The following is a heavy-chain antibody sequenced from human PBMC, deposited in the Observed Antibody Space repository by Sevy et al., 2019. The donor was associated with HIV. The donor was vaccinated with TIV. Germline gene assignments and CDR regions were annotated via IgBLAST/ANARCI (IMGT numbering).Heavy chain of an antibody. CDR2: IYYSGST. J-gene: IGHJ5*02. Sequence: ETLSFTCTVSGGSISSSSYYWGWIRQPPGKGLEWIGSIYYSGSTYYNPSLKSRVTISVDTSKNQFSLKLSSVTAADTAVYYCAADYYDRGGFDPWGQGTLVTVSS. D-gene: IGHD3-22*01. CDR1: GGSISSSSYY. V-gene: IGHV4-39*01. CDR3: AADYYDRGGFDP.